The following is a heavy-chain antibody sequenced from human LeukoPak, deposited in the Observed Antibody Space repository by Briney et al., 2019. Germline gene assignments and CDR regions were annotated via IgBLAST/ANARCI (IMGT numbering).Heavy chain of an antibody. V-gene: IGHV1-46*01. CDR3: ARDLGYCSGGSCTLPNWFDP. J-gene: IGHJ5*02. CDR2: INPSGGST. Sequence: GASVKVSCKASGYTFTSYYMHWVRQAPGQGLEWMGIINPSGGSTSYAQKFQGRVTMTRDMSTSTVYMELSSLRSEDTAVYYCARDLGYCSGGSCTLPNWFDPWGQGTLVTVSS. CDR1: GYTFTSYY. D-gene: IGHD2-15*01.